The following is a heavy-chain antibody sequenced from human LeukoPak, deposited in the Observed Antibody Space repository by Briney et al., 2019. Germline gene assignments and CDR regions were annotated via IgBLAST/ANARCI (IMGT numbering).Heavy chain of an antibody. CDR3: AKHDSSGFYPFDF. CDR1: GFTSSDYY. V-gene: IGHV3-11*01. D-gene: IGHD3-22*01. CDR2: ISGTGTTI. J-gene: IGHJ4*02. Sequence: PGGSLRLSCAASGFTSSDYYMSWIRQAPGKGLEWVSYISGTGTTIYYGDSVRGRFTISRDNAKNSLYLQMNIVRDEDTAVYYCAKHDSSGFYPFDFWGQGTLVTVSS.